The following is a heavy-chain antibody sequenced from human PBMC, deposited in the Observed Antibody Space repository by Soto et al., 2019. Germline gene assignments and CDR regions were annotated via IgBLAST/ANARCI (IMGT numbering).Heavy chain of an antibody. V-gene: IGHV3-33*01. D-gene: IGHD3-3*01. Sequence: GGSLRLSCAASGFTFSSYVMHWVRQAPDKGLEWVAVIWYDGSKKYYADSVKGRFTISRDNSRNTLYLLMTSLRVEDTAVYYCARLGLGFYDFWSGPDRDYYMDVWGKGTTVTVSS. J-gene: IGHJ6*03. CDR1: GFTFSSYV. CDR3: ARLGLGFYDFWSGPDRDYYMDV. CDR2: IWYDGSKK.